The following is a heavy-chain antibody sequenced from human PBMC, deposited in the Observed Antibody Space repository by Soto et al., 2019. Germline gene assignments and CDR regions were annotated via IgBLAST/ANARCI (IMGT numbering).Heavy chain of an antibody. D-gene: IGHD1-26*01. CDR2: IYYSGST. V-gene: IGHV4-59*01. J-gene: IGHJ4*02. CDR3: ASTDPQLLVGGYYFDY. CDR1: GGCISSYY. Sequence: ETLSLTWTVSGGCISSYYWSWIRQPPGKGLEWIGYIYYSGSTNYNPSLKSRVTISVDTSKNQFSLKLSSVTAADTAVYYCASTDPQLLVGGYYFDYWGQGTLVTVSS.